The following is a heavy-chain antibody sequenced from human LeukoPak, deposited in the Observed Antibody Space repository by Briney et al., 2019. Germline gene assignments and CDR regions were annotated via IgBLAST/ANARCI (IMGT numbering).Heavy chain of an antibody. J-gene: IGHJ4*02. Sequence: GASVKVSCKASGYTFTGYYMHWVRQAPGQGLERMGWINPNSGGTNYAQKFQGRVTMTRDTSISTAYMELSRLRSEDTAVYYCARVPAGVTGYFDYWGQGTLVTVSS. D-gene: IGHD2-8*01. CDR3: ARVPAGVTGYFDY. CDR2: INPNSGGT. CDR1: GYTFTGYY. V-gene: IGHV1-2*02.